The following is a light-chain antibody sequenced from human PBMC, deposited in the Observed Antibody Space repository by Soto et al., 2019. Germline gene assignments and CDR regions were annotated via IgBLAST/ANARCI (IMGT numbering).Light chain of an antibody. CDR1: QRGSSK. V-gene: IGKV3-15*01. CDR2: GAS. Sequence: EIVMTQSPATLSVPPGERATLSCRASQRGSSKFAWYQQRPCQAPRLLFYGASIRATAVPARFTASGSGTEFTLTISSLQSEDFAVYYCQQYNTWPRTFGQGTKVEIK. J-gene: IGKJ1*01. CDR3: QQYNTWPRT.